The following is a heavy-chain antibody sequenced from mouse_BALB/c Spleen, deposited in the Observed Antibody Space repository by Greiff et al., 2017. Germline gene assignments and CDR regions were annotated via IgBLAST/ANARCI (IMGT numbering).Heavy chain of an antibody. J-gene: IGHJ2*01. CDR1: GFTFSSYY. Sequence: EVQGVESGGGLVKLGGSLKLSCAASGFTFSSYYMSWVRQTPEKRLELVAAINSNGGSTYYPDTVKGRFTISRDNAKNTLYLQMSSLKSEDTALYYCARHLGLDYWGQGTTLTVSS. V-gene: IGHV5-6-2*01. CDR2: INSNGGST. CDR3: ARHLGLDY. D-gene: IGHD4-1*01.